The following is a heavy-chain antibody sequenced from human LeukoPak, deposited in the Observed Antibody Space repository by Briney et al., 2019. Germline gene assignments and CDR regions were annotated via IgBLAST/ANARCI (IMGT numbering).Heavy chain of an antibody. D-gene: IGHD6-19*01. CDR1: GYTFTSYD. J-gene: IGHJ4*02. CDR3: ATSIAVAGNFAFDY. V-gene: IGHV1-8*03. Sequence: ASVKVSCKASGYTFTSYDINWVRQATGQGLEWMGWMNPNSGNTGYAQKFQGRVTITRNTSISTAYMELSSLRSEDTAVYYCATSIAVAGNFAFDYWGQGTLVTVSS. CDR2: MNPNSGNT.